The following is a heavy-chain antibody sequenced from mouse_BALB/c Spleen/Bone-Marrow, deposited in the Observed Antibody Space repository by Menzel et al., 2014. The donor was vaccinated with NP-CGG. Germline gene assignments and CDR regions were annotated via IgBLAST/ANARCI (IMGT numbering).Heavy chain of an antibody. J-gene: IGHJ2*01. CDR3: ARDYGSRHYFDY. CDR1: GFSLTSYG. D-gene: IGHD1-1*01. Sequence: VMLVESGPGLVAPPQSLSITCTVSGFSLTSYGVHWVRQPPGKGLEWLGVIWTGGTTNYDSALMSRLSISKDNSESQVFLKMKSLQTDDTAIYYCARDYGSRHYFDYWGQGTTLTVSS. V-gene: IGHV2-9*02. CDR2: IWTGGTT.